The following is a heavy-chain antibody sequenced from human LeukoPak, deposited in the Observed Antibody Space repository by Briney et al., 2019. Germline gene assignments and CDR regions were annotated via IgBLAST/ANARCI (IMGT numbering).Heavy chain of an antibody. Sequence: ASVKVSCKASGYTFTGYYIHWVRQAPGQGLEWMGWINPNSGGTNYAQKFQGRVTMTRDTSISSAYMELSRLTSDDTAVYYCANVAMGTTAFVYWGQGTLVTVSS. CDR3: ANVAMGTTAFVY. J-gene: IGHJ4*02. CDR1: GYTFTGYY. V-gene: IGHV1-2*02. D-gene: IGHD1-26*01. CDR2: INPNSGGT.